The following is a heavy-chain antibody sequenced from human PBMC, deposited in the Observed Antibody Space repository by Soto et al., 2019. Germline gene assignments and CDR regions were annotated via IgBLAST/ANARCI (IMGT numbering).Heavy chain of an antibody. Sequence: GASVKVSCKASGYTFTSYYMHWVRQAPGQGLEWMGIINPSGGSTSYAQKFQGRVTMTRDTSTSTVYMELSSLRSEDTAVYYCATRYYDFWSGSYYFDYWGQGTLVTVSS. D-gene: IGHD3-3*01. CDR1: GYTFTSYY. J-gene: IGHJ4*02. V-gene: IGHV1-46*01. CDR2: INPSGGST. CDR3: ATRYYDFWSGSYYFDY.